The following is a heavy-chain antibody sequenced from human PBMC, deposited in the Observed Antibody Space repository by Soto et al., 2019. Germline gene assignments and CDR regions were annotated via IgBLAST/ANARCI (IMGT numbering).Heavy chain of an antibody. CDR3: ARLHCNSPNCVPLDP. CDR2: IFYSGNT. V-gene: IGHV4-59*08. J-gene: IGHJ5*02. D-gene: IGHD2-2*01. CDR1: GGPIRGYF. Sequence: SETLSLTCTVSGGPIRGYFWSWIRQPPGKGLEWVGYIFYSGNTIYSPSLRSRVTMSVDTSKNQFSLKLSSVTAADTAVYYCARLHCNSPNCVPLDPWGQGTLVTVSS.